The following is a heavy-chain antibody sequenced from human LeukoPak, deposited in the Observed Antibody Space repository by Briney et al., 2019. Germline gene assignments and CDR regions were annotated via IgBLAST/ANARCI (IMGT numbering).Heavy chain of an antibody. CDR2: LYTSGST. V-gene: IGHV4-61*02. Sequence: SSETLSLTCTVSGGSITSGSYYWSWIRQPAGKGLEWIGRLYTSGSTNYNPSLKSRVTMSVDTSKTQFSLKLSSVTAADTAVYYCARETPLLGYCSSTSCFANYMDVWGKGTTVTVSS. J-gene: IGHJ6*03. CDR1: GGSITSGSYY. CDR3: ARETPLLGYCSSTSCFANYMDV. D-gene: IGHD2-2*01.